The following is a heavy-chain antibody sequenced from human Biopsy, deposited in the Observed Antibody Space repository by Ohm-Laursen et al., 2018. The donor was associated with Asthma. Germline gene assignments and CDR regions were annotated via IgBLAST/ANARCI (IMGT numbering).Heavy chain of an antibody. CDR1: RFTYE. Sequence: LRLSCAASRFTYEMHWVRQAPGKGLEWVAVISYDGSSIYYADSVKGRFTISRDNSKNTLYLQMHSLRAEDTAVYYCARGDSSNWSHYYFDYWGQGTLVTVSS. D-gene: IGHD3-22*01. CDR3: ARGDSSNWSHYYFDY. V-gene: IGHV3-30*14. J-gene: IGHJ4*02. CDR2: ISYDGSSI.